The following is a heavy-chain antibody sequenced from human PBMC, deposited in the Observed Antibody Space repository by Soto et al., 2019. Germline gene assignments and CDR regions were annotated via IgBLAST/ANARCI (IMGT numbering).Heavy chain of an antibody. V-gene: IGHV3-23*01. CDR3: AKGGCSGATCPMGFDY. J-gene: IGHJ4*02. CDR2: ISGSGGST. Sequence: GGSLRLSCAASGFTFSTYAMSWVRQAPGKGLEWVSGISGSGGSTDYADSVKGRFTIPRDNSKNTLYLQMNSLRADDTAVYYCAKGGCSGATCPMGFDYWGQGTLVTVSS. CDR1: GFTFSTYA. D-gene: IGHD2-15*01.